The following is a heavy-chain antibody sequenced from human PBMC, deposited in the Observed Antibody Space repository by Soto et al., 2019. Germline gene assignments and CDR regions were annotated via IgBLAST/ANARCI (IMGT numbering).Heavy chain of an antibody. D-gene: IGHD6-19*01. CDR2: IAWDGGSR. V-gene: IGHV3-9*01. J-gene: IGHJ4*02. CDR1: GFTFHNFA. Sequence: EVQVAESGGGLVQPGRSLRLSCAASGFTFHNFAMHWVRQAPGKGLEWVSGIAWDGGSRGYAGSVKGRFTISRDNARNSLYLQMRSLRAEDTAMYYCAKKGAVSMGYFDLWGQGTLVIVSS. CDR3: AKKGAVSMGYFDL.